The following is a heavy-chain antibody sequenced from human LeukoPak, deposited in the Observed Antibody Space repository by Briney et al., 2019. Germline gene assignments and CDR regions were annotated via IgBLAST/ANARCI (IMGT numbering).Heavy chain of an antibody. D-gene: IGHD5-18*01. Sequence: SETLSLTCTVSGGSISSYYWSWIRQPPGKGLEWIGYIYYSGSTNYNPSLKSRVTISVDTSKNQFSLKLRSVTAADTAVYYCARLRGYSYGYVDYWGQGTLVTVSS. CDR2: IYYSGST. J-gene: IGHJ4*02. V-gene: IGHV4-59*08. CDR1: GGSISSYY. CDR3: ARLRGYSYGYVDY.